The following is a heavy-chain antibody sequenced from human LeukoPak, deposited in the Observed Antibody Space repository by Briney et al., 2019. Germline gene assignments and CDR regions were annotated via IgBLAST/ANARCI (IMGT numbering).Heavy chain of an antibody. CDR1: GFIFSSYA. CDR2: ISGSGGST. Sequence: GGSLRLSCAASGFIFSSYAMSWVRQAPGKGLEWVLAISGSGGSTYHADSAKGRFTTSRDNSRNTLYLQMNSLRAEDTAVYYCAKDPLVNSQEYFDYWGQGTLVTVLS. V-gene: IGHV3-23*01. D-gene: IGHD2/OR15-2a*01. CDR3: AKDPLVNSQEYFDY. J-gene: IGHJ4*02.